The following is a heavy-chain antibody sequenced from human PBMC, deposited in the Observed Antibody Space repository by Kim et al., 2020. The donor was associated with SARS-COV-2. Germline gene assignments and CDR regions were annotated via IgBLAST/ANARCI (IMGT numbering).Heavy chain of an antibody. Sequence: GGSLRLSCTTSGFTFTGHAMSWVRQAPGKGLEWVSSIDGSDGTTYYVDSVRGRFTISRDDSKNTLYLQMSALRGDDTAVYYCMKGGWGWIGDNWGRGTL. CDR3: MKGGWGWIGDN. CDR2: IDGSDGTT. V-gene: IGHV3-23*01. CDR1: GFTFTGHA. D-gene: IGHD2-21*01. J-gene: IGHJ4*02.